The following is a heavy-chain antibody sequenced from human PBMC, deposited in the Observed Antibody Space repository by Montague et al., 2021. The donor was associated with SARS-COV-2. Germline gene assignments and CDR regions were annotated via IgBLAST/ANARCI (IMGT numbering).Heavy chain of an antibody. D-gene: IGHD2-21*01. V-gene: IGHV4-61*02. CDR3: ARDTEVEIRTYSYYKMDV. CDR2: ISTSGNT. J-gene: IGHJ6*02. CDR1: GGSVTSGNYY. Sequence: TLSLTCTVSGGSVTSGNYYWSWIRQPAGKKLDWMGRISTSGNTNSNPSLKIRLSILVDTSKNQFSLNPRSVTAADTAVYYCARDTEVEIRTYSYYKMDVWGLGTTVTVSS.